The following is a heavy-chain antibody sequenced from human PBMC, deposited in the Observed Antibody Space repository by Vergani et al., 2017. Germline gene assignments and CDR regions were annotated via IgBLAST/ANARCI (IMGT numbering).Heavy chain of an antibody. V-gene: IGHV4-59*13. CDR1: GGSFNTYY. J-gene: IGHJ6*02. CDR2: IYSTGSS. CDR3: ARVMYRYEASTGYRLEGMDI. Sequence: QVQLEESGPGLVKPSETLSLTCTVSGGSFNTYYWRWIRQSPGKGLEWIGYIYSTGSSNYNPSLNSRVTMSVDTSKNQFSLKLRSVTAADTAVYFWARVMYRYEASTGYRLEGMDIWGQGTTVTISS. D-gene: IGHD2-8*02.